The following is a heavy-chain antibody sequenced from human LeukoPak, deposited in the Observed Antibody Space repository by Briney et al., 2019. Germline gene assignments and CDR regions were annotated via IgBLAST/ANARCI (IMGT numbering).Heavy chain of an antibody. V-gene: IGHV3-23*01. J-gene: IGHJ6*03. CDR3: AKRANYGVDSYYMDV. D-gene: IGHD1-7*01. CDR1: GFTFSDYY. CDR2: ISGSGGST. Sequence: GGSLRLSCAASGFTFSDYYMSWIRQAPGKGLEWVSAISGSGGSTFYADSVKGRFTISRDNSKNTLYLQMNSLRAEDTAVYYCAKRANYGVDSYYMDVWGKGTTVTISS.